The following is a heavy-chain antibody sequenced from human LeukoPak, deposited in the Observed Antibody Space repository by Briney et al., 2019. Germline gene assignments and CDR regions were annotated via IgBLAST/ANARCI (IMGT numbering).Heavy chain of an antibody. CDR2: IYHSGST. CDR1: SGSISSYY. CDR3: ARNGTNNYFDY. V-gene: IGHV4-59*08. D-gene: IGHD2-2*01. Sequence: SETLSLTCTVSSGSISSYYWSWIRQPPGKGLEWIGSIYHSGSTHYNPSLKSRVTISVDTSKNQFSLKLSSVTAADTAVYYCARNGTNNYFDYWGQGTLVTVSS. J-gene: IGHJ4*02.